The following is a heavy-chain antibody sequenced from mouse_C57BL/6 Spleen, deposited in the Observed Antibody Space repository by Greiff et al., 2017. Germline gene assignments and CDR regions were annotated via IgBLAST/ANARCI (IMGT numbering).Heavy chain of an antibody. J-gene: IGHJ4*01. CDR3: ARGRGMDY. V-gene: IGHV1-76*01. CDR1: GYTFTDYY. CDR2: FYPGSGNT. Sequence: VQRVESGAELVRPGASVKLSCKASGYTFTDYYINWVKQRPGQGLEWIARFYPGSGNTYYNEKFKGKATLTAEKSSSTAYMQLSSLTSEDSAVYFCARGRGMDYWGQGTSVTVSS.